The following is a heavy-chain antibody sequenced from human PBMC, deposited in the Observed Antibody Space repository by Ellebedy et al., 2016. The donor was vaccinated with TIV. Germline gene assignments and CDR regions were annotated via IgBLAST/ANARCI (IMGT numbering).Heavy chain of an antibody. V-gene: IGHV3-23*01. CDR2: ISGNGVDT. J-gene: IGHJ4*02. Sequence: GESLKISCAASGFTFNRDVMSWVRQAPGKGLEWVSGISGNGVDTYYADSVKGRFTISRDNSKNTLYLQMDSLRAEDTAVYYCAKAYSTNWYFDYWGQGTLVTVSS. CDR1: GFTFNRDV. CDR3: AKAYSTNWYFDY. D-gene: IGHD6-13*01.